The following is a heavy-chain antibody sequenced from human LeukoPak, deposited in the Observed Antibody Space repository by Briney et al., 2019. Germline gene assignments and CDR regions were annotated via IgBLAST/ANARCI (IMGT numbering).Heavy chain of an antibody. V-gene: IGHV3-74*01. CDR1: GFTFSSYA. CDR2: INSDGSST. CDR3: ARKSRIYSYGPNWFDP. D-gene: IGHD5-18*01. J-gene: IGHJ5*02. Sequence: PGGSLRLSCAASGFTFSSYAMSWVRQAPGKGLVWVSRINSDGSSTSYADSVKGRFTISRDNAKNTLYVQMNSLRAEDTAVYYCARKSRIYSYGPNWFDPWGQGTLVTVSS.